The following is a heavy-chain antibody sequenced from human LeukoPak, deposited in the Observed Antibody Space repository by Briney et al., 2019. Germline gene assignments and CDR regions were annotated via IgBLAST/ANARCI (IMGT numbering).Heavy chain of an antibody. V-gene: IGHV4-59*01. CDR2: IYYSGST. CDR3: GRGGGYCSSTSCYYYYMDV. Sequence: SETLSLTCTVSGGSISSYYWSWIRQPPGKGLEWIGYIYYSGSTNYNPSLKSRVTISVDTSKNQFSLKLSSVTAADTAVYYCGRGGGYCSSTSCYYYYMDVWGKGTTVTVSS. D-gene: IGHD2-2*01. CDR1: GGSISSYY. J-gene: IGHJ6*03.